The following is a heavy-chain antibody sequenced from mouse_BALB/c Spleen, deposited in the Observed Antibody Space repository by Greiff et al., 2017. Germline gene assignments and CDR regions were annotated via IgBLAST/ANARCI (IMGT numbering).Heavy chain of an antibody. CDR1: GFTFSSFV. J-gene: IGHJ1*01. CDR3: ARNGRDWYFDV. CDR2: ISSGSSTI. V-gene: IGHV5-17*02. D-gene: IGHD4-1*01. Sequence: DVHLVESGGGLVQPGGSRKLSCAASGFTFSSFVMHWVRQAPEKGLEWVAYISSGSSTIYYADTVKGRFTISRDNPKNTLFLQMTSLRSEDTAMYYCARNGRDWYFDVWGAGTTVTVSS.